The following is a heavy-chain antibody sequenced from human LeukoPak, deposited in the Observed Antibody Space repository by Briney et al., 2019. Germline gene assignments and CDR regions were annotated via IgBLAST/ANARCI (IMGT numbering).Heavy chain of an antibody. V-gene: IGHV1-69*04. CDR2: IIPILGIA. J-gene: IGHJ4*02. Sequence: SVKVSCKASGGTFSSYAISWVRQAPGQGLEWMGRIIPILGIANYAQKFQGRVTITADKSTSTAYMELSSLRSEDTAVFYCARGAVGFGELLYGRSYYFDYWGQGTLVTVSS. CDR1: GGTFSSYA. CDR3: ARGAVGFGELLYGRSYYFDY. D-gene: IGHD3-10*01.